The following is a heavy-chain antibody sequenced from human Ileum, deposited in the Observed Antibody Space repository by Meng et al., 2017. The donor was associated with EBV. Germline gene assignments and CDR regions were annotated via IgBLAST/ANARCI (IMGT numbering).Heavy chain of an antibody. CDR1: GGSSSSSNW. CDR2: IHHTEST. V-gene: IGHV4-4*02. Sequence: QVQLQESGPGLVKPSGTLSLTCAGAGGSSSSSNWWSWVRQAPGKGLEWIGEIHHTESTNYNPSLKSRVTISVDKSKNQFSLKLSSVTAADTAVYYCARESYSDSSGYYSLDYWGQGSLVTVSS. J-gene: IGHJ4*02. D-gene: IGHD3-22*01. CDR3: ARESYSDSSGYYSLDY.